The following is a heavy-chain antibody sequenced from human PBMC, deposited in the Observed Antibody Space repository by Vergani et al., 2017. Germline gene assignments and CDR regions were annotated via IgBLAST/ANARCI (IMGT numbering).Heavy chain of an antibody. Sequence: EVQLVESGGGLVQPGGSLRLSCAASGFTFSSYSMNWVRQAPGKGLEWVSYISSSSSTIYYADSVKGRFTISRDNAKNSLYLQMNSLRAEDTAVYYCAREVSEFPLLWFGELRYWGQGTLVTVSS. J-gene: IGHJ4*02. D-gene: IGHD3-10*01. CDR1: GFTFSSYS. CDR3: AREVSEFPLLWFGELRY. CDR2: ISSSSSTI. V-gene: IGHV3-48*01.